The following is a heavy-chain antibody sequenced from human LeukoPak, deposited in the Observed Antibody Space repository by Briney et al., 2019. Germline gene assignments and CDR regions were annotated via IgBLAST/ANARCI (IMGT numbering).Heavy chain of an antibody. J-gene: IGHJ4*02. V-gene: IGHV3-33*06. CDR1: GFTFSLYG. D-gene: IGHD4-11*01. CDR3: AKDAQRGFDYSNSLDK. CDR2: IWSDGSNT. Sequence: PGGSLRLSCATSGFTFSLYGMQSVPHAPDEGLEWVAVIWSDGSNTYYGDPVKGRFTISRDNFQRTVYLQMNSLRAEDTAVYYCAKDAQRGFDYSNSLDKWGQGTLVTVSS.